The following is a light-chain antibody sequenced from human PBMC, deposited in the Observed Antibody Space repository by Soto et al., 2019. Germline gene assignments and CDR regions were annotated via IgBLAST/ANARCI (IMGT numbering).Light chain of an antibody. Sequence: QSVLTQPPSVSAAPGQKVTISCSGSSSNIGKNYVSWYQQLPGTPPKLLIHENNKRPSGIPDRCSGSKSGTSATLGITGLQTGDEADYYCGTWDSSLGAVLFGGGTKVTVL. CDR2: ENN. CDR1: SSNIGKNY. J-gene: IGLJ2*01. CDR3: GTWDSSLGAVL. V-gene: IGLV1-51*02.